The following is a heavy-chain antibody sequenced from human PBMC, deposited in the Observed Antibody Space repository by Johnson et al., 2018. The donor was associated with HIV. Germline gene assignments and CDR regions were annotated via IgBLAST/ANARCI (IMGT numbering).Heavy chain of an antibody. D-gene: IGHD3-10*01. V-gene: IGHV3-20*04. CDR2: INSNAGNP. CDR1: GYTFDAYA. J-gene: IGHJ3*02. Sequence: VQLVESGGGLIRPGASLRLSCTTSGYTFDAYAMSWVRQAPGQGLEWVSGINSNAGNPAYAHCVTDRFVISLDNAKNSRYLQINSLRAEDTDLYYCSRGGTYYYGLGPSDAFDIWGQGTMVTVSS. CDR3: SRGGTYYYGLGPSDAFDI.